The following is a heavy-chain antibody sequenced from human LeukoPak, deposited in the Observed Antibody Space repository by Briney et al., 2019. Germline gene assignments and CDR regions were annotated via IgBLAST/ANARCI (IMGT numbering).Heavy chain of an antibody. V-gene: IGHV3-23*01. Sequence: GGSLRLSCAASGFTFSSYAMSWVRQAPGKGLEWVSAISGSGGSTYYADSVKGRFTISRDNSKNTLYLQMNSLRAEDTAVYYXXXXXXXYGSGSPGGTFDYWGQGTLVTVSS. D-gene: IGHD3-10*01. CDR2: ISGSGGST. CDR3: XXXXXXYGSGSPGGTFDY. J-gene: IGHJ4*02. CDR1: GFTFSSYA.